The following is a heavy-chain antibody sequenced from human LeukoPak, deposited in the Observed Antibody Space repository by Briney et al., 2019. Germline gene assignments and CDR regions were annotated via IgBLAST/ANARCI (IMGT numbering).Heavy chain of an antibody. CDR2: IHYSGST. V-gene: IGHV4-59*01. CDR3: ARDKGSYHTWFDP. CDR1: GGTISSYY. D-gene: IGHD1-26*01. J-gene: IGHJ5*02. Sequence: SETLSLTCTVSGGTISSYYWSWIRQPPGKGLEWIGYIHYSGSTNYNPSLKSRVTILVDTSKNQFSLKLSSVTAADTAVYYCARDKGSYHTWFDPWGQGTLVIVSS.